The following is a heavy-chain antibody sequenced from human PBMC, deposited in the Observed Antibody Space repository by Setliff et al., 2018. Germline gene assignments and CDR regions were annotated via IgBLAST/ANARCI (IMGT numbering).Heavy chain of an antibody. Sequence: ASVKVSCKASGYAFTGYYIHWVRQAPGQGLEWMGRINPNSGGTNYAQKFQGRVTMTRDTSISTAYMELSRLRSDDTAVYYCARGRDFWSGYSDNLNWFDPWGQGTLVTVSS. CDR1: GYAFTGYY. CDR3: ARGRDFWSGYSDNLNWFDP. D-gene: IGHD3-3*01. CDR2: INPNSGGT. J-gene: IGHJ5*02. V-gene: IGHV1-2*06.